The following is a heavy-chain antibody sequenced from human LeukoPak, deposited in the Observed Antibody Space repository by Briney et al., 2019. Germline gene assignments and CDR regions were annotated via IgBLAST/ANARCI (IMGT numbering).Heavy chain of an antibody. V-gene: IGHV3-7*01. CDR3: ASGKGSHDY. CDR2: INEDGSEK. Sequence: TGGSLRLSCAASGFTFSSYSMNWVRQAPGKGLAWVANINEDGSEKNYVDSVKGRFTISRDNAKNSLYLQMNSLRAEDTAVYYCASGKGSHDYWGQGTLVTVSS. J-gene: IGHJ4*02. CDR1: GFTFSSYS.